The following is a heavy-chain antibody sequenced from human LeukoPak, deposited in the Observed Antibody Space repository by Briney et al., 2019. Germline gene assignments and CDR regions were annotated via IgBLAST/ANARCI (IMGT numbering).Heavy chain of an antibody. V-gene: IGHV4-61*02. D-gene: IGHD3-10*01. CDR1: GGSISSGSYY. CDR3: ARGASITMVRGAPLDY. Sequence: TSETLSLTCTVSGGSISSGSYYWSWIRQPAGKGLEWIGRIYTSGSTNYNPSLKSRVTISVDTSKNQFSLKLSSVTAADTAVYYCARGASITMVRGAPLDYWGQGTLVTVSS. J-gene: IGHJ4*02. CDR2: IYTSGST.